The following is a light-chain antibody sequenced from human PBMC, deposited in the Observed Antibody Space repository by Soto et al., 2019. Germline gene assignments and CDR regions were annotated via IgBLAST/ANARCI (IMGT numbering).Light chain of an antibody. V-gene: IGLV8-61*01. Sequence: QAVVTQEPSFSVSPGGTVTLTCGLSSGSVSTSYYPSWYQQTPGQAPRTLIYSTNTRSSGVPDRFSGSILGNKAALTITGAQADDESDYYCVLYMGSGFYVFGTGTKVTVL. CDR2: STN. CDR3: VLYMGSGFYV. CDR1: SGSVSTSYY. J-gene: IGLJ1*01.